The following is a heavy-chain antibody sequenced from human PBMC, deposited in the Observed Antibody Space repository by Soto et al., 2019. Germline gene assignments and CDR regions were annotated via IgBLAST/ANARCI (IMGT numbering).Heavy chain of an antibody. J-gene: IGHJ5*02. CDR1: GGSISSSSYY. V-gene: IGHV4-39*01. CDR2: IYYSGST. Sequence: SETLSLTCTVSGGSISSSSYYWGWIRQPPGKGLEWIGSIYYSGSTYYNPSLKSRVTISVDTSKNQFSLKLSSLTAADTAVYYCARPAAPMVRGGMKFDPWGQGTLVTVSS. CDR3: ARPAAPMVRGGMKFDP. D-gene: IGHD3-10*01.